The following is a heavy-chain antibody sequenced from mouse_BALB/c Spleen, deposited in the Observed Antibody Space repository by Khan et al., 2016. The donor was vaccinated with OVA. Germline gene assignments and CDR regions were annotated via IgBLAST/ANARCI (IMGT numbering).Heavy chain of an antibody. V-gene: IGHV1S137*01. Sequence: QVRLQQSGPEVVKPGVSVKISCKASGYTFTDYAMHWVKQSPAKGLEWIGVINTYNGYTNYNEKFKGKATLTLDNSSSTAYMELDRLTSEDSAIYFCEGLMAYWGQGTLVTVSA. CDR3: EGLMAY. CDR1: GYTFTDYA. J-gene: IGHJ3*01. CDR2: INTYNGYT.